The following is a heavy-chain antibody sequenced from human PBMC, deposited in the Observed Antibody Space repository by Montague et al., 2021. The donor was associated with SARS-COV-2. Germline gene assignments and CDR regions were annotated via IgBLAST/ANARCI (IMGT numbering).Heavy chain of an antibody. CDR2: IYYSGST. V-gene: IGHV4-61*05. J-gene: IGHJ6*02. Sequence: SETLSLTCTVSGGSISSSSYYWGWIRQPPGKGLEWIGYIYYSGSTDYSPSLKSRVTISLDTSKNQFYLKVTSVTAADTAVYYCARGGGYYNYGLDVWGPGTTVTVSS. CDR3: ARGGGYYNYGLDV. D-gene: IGHD3-22*01. CDR1: GGSISSSSYY.